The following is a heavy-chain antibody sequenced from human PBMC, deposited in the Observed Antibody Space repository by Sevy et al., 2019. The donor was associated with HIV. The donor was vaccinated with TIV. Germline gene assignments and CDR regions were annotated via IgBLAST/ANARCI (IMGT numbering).Heavy chain of an antibody. V-gene: IGHV4-38-2*01. CDR1: GYSISSGYY. CDR3: ARTLRGDFDSSASAFDI. Sequence: SETLSLTCDVSGYSISSGYYGGWIRQPPGKGLEWIGSIYHSGSTYYNPSLKRRVTISVDTSKNQFSLNLRSVTAADTAVYYCARTLRGDFDSSASAFDIWGQGTMVTVSS. D-gene: IGHD3-22*01. CDR2: IYHSGST. J-gene: IGHJ3*02.